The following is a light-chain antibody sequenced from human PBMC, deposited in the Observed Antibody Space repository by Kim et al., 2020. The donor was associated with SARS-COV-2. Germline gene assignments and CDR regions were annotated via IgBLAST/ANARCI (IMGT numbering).Light chain of an antibody. V-gene: IGLV2-14*01. CDR3: SSYTSSSTSLYV. Sequence: QSALTQPASVSGSPGQSITISCTGTSSDVAGYNYVSWYQQHPGKAPKLMIYDVSKRPSGVSNRFSGSKSGNTASLTISGLQAEDEADYYCSSYTSSSTSLYVFGTGTKVTVL. J-gene: IGLJ1*01. CDR2: DVS. CDR1: SSDVAGYNY.